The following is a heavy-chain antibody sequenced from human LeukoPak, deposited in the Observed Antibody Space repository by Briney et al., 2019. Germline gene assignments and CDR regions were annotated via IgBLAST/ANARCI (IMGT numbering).Heavy chain of an antibody. Sequence: PGRSLRLSCAASGFTFNSYAMHWVRQAPGKGLEWVAVISYDGSNKYYADSVKGRFTISRDNSKNTLYLQTNSLRAEDTAVYYCARSRCSYGSGSYPDWFDPWGQGTLVTLSS. CDR1: GFTFNSYA. J-gene: IGHJ5*02. D-gene: IGHD3-10*01. V-gene: IGHV3-30-3*01. CDR2: ISYDGSNK. CDR3: ARSRCSYGSGSYPDWFDP.